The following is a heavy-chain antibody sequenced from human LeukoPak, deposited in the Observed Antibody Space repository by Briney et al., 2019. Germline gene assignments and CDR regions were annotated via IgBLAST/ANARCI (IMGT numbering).Heavy chain of an antibody. CDR1: GYTFTGYY. CDR3: ARVYCGGDCYLGAFDI. V-gene: IGHV1-2*06. D-gene: IGHD2-21*01. CDR2: INPNSGGT. Sequence: ASVKVSCKASGYTFTGYYMHWVRQAPGQGLESMGRINPNSGGTNYAQKFQGRVTMTRDTSISTAYMELSRLRSDDTAVYYCARVYCGGDCYLGAFDIWGQGTMVTVSS. J-gene: IGHJ3*02.